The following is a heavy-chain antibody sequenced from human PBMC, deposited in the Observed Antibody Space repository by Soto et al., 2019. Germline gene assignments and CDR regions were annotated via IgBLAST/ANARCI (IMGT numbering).Heavy chain of an antibody. CDR3: AKVCCYYGSGSSPYYFDY. J-gene: IGHJ4*02. D-gene: IGHD3-10*01. CDR2: VSFDGSYK. Sequence: PGGSLRLSCVASGFTFSTYGMHWVRQAPGKGLDWVAVVSFDGSYKYYADSVKGRFTISRDSSKDTVYLQMNSLRPEDTAVYYCAKVCCYYGSGSSPYYFDYWGRGTLVTVSS. V-gene: IGHV3-30*18. CDR1: GFTFSTYG.